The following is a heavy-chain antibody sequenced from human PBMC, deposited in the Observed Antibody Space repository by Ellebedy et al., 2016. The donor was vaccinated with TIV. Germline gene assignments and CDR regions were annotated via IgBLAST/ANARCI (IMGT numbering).Heavy chain of an antibody. CDR3: TTDSGFDY. J-gene: IGHJ4*02. D-gene: IGHD1-26*01. V-gene: IGHV3-30*02. Sequence: YYSDFVKGRFTISRDNSNNTLYLQMNSLRAEDTAVYYCTTDSGFDYWGQGTLVTVSS.